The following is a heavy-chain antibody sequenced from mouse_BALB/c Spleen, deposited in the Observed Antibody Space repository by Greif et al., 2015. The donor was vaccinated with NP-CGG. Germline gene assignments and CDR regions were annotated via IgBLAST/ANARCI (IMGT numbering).Heavy chain of an antibody. V-gene: IGHV14-3*02. J-gene: IGHJ3*01. D-gene: IGHD1-2*01. Sequence: VQLQQSGAEVVEPGASVKLSCTASGFNIKDTYMHWVKQRPEQGLEWIGRIDPENSNTKYDPKFQVKAIVTADTSSNTACLQLRSLSSENTAGYYCGRAIATAYWGQGTLVTVSS. CDR2: IDPENSNT. CDR1: GFNIKDTY. CDR3: GRAIATAY.